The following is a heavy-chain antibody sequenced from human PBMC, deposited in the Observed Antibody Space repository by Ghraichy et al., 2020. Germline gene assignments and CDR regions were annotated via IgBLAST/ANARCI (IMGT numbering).Heavy chain of an antibody. J-gene: IGHJ4*02. CDR1: GFSVSSND. Sequence: GGSLRLSCAASGFSVSSNDMNWVRQAPGKGLEWVSLIYSSGITHYADSVKGRFTISRDTSKNTVYLQMNSLRAEDTAVYYCARRPVVAVPGSGGDNWGQGVLVTVSS. D-gene: IGHD6-19*01. CDR3: ARRPVVAVPGSGGDN. V-gene: IGHV3-53*01. CDR2: IYSSGIT.